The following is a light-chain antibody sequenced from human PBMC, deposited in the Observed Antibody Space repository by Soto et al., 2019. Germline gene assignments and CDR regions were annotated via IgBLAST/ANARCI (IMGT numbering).Light chain of an antibody. CDR2: DAS. J-gene: IGKJ1*01. Sequence: PGERATLSCRASQSVSSYLAWYQQKPGQAPRLLIYDASNRATGIPARFSGSGSGTDFTLTISILEPEDFAVYYCQQRSDWPRGTFGQGTKVEIK. CDR3: QQRSDWPRGT. V-gene: IGKV3-11*01. CDR1: QSVSSY.